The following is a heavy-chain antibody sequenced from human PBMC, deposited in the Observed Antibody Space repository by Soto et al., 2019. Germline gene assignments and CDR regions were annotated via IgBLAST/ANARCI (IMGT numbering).Heavy chain of an antibody. J-gene: IGHJ6*02. CDR2: ITSSSGTI. CDR3: ARDRGHSYNYFYYYGMDL. CDR1: GFTFSTYS. V-gene: IGHV3-48*02. D-gene: IGHD1-26*01. Sequence: EVQLVESGGGLVQPGGSLRVSCEASGFTFSTYSMNWVRQAPGKGLEWLAYITSSSGTIYYADSVKGRFTISRDNAKNSLSLQMNSLRDEDTAVYYCARDRGHSYNYFYYYGMDLWGQGTTVTVSS.